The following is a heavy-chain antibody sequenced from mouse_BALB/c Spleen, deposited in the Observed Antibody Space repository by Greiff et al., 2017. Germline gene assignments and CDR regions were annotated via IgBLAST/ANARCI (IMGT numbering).Heavy chain of an antibody. Sequence: EVKVVESGGGLVQPGGSLKLSCAASGFTFSSYTMSWVRQTPEKRLEWVAYISNGGGSTYYPDTVKGRFTISRDNAKNTLYLQMSSLKSEDTAMYYCARHRVYGNYNWYFDVWGAGTTVTVSS. V-gene: IGHV5-12-2*01. J-gene: IGHJ1*01. CDR2: ISNGGGST. CDR1: GFTFSSYT. D-gene: IGHD2-1*01. CDR3: ARHRVYGNYNWYFDV.